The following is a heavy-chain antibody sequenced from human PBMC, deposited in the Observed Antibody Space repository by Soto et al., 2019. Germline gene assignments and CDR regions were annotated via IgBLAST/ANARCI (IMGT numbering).Heavy chain of an antibody. CDR1: GYTFTSYG. J-gene: IGHJ6*02. Sequence: ASVKVSCKASGYTFTSYGISWVRQAPGQGLEWMGWIGAYNGNTNYAQKLQGRVTMTTDTSTSTAYMELRSLRSDDTAVYYCARDDCSSTSCLYGMDVWGQGTTVTVSS. CDR3: ARDDCSSTSCLYGMDV. D-gene: IGHD2-2*01. CDR2: IGAYNGNT. V-gene: IGHV1-18*04.